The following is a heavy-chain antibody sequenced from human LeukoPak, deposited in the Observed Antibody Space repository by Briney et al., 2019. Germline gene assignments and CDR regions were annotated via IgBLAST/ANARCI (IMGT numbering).Heavy chain of an antibody. V-gene: IGHV3-48*03. Sequence: PGGSLRLSCAASGFTFSGYEMNWVRQAPGKGLEWVSYISSGGSTIYYADSVKGRFTISRDNAKNSLYLQMNSLRAEDMAVYYCARDAMTTDFDYWGQGALVTVSS. CDR1: GFTFSGYE. CDR3: ARDAMTTDFDY. D-gene: IGHD4-17*01. CDR2: ISSGGSTI. J-gene: IGHJ4*02.